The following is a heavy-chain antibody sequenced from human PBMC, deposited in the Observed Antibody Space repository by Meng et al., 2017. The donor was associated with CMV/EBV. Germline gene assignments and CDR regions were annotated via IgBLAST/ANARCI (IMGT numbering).Heavy chain of an antibody. J-gene: IGHJ4*02. CDR2: IWYDGSNK. V-gene: IGHV3-33*06. Sequence: GESLKISCAASGFTFSSYGMHWVRQAPGKGLEWVAVIWYDGSNKYYADSVKGRFTISRDTSKNTLYLQMNSLRAEDTAVYYCAKDQGRYNWNGVDYWGQGTLVTVSS. D-gene: IGHD1-20*01. CDR1: GFTFSSYG. CDR3: AKDQGRYNWNGVDY.